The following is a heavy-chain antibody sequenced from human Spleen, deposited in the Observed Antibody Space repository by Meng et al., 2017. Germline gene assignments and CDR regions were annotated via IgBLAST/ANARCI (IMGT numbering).Heavy chain of an antibody. J-gene: IGHJ5*02. CDR3: ARCVCSGGSCYPSWFDT. CDR2: IYHSGST. D-gene: IGHD2-15*01. V-gene: IGHV4-4*02. Sequence: QARLRESGPGLVNPSGTLSLTCAVSGGSISSSNWWSWVRQPPGKGLEWIGEIYHSGSTNYNPSLESRITMSVDTSKNQFYLKLSSVTAADTAVYYCARCVCSGGSCYPSWFDTWGQGTLVTVSS. CDR1: GGSISSSNW.